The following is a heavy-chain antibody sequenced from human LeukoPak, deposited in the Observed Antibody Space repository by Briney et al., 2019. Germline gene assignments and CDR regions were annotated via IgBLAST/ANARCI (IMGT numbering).Heavy chain of an antibody. CDR1: GRTISSYD. CDR2: INYTGST. J-gene: IGHJ4*02. D-gene: IGHD3-22*01. V-gene: IGHV4-59*01. Sequence: PSQTLALTCTTPGRTISSYDCTWIRQPPGKGLNWNGYINYTGSTNLNPSLKSRVSISVDTSKNPFSIHPSPVTAAHTVMYICARWYYYDCCGSVDYWGQGTLVTVSS. CDR3: ARWYYYDCCGSVDY.